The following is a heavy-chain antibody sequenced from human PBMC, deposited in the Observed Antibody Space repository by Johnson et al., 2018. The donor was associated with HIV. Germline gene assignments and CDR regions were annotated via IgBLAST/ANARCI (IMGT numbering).Heavy chain of an antibody. CDR1: GFTFSSYD. CDR3: ARTCLGDYDSSDENAFDI. J-gene: IGHJ3*02. CDR2: ITTAGDT. Sequence: VQLVESGGGLVQPGGSLRLSCVASGFTFSSYDMHWVRQATGKGLEWVSAITTAGDTYYTGSVKGRFTISRENAKNSLYLQMNSLRAEDTAVYYCARTCLGDYDSSDENAFDIWGQGTMVTVSS. D-gene: IGHD3-22*01. V-gene: IGHV3-13*01.